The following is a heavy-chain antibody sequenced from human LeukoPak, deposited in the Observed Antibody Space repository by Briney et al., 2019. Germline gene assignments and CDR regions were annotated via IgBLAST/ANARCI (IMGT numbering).Heavy chain of an antibody. CDR2: ISSTNTNI. CDR1: GFIFSSYS. J-gene: IGHJ3*02. V-gene: IGHV3-21*01. CDR3: ATSPQGVSGVIDAFDI. Sequence: GGSLRLSCAASGFIFSSYSMNWVRQAPGRGPEWVSSISSTNTNIYYADSVKGRFSISRDNAKNSLYLQMNSLRAEDTAVYYCATSPQGVSGVIDAFDIWGQGRMVTVSS. D-gene: IGHD6-25*01.